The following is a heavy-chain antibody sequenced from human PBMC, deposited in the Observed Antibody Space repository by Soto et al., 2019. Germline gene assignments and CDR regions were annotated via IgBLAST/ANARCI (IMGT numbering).Heavy chain of an antibody. D-gene: IGHD3-10*01. CDR2: ISGSGGST. CDR1: GFTFSSYA. V-gene: IGHV3-23*01. CDR3: ANSYGSGPYTPYYYYYYMDV. Sequence: GSLRLSCAASGFTFSSYAMSWVRQAPGKGLEWVSAISGSGGSTYYADSVKGRFTISRDNSKNTLYLQMNSLRAEDTAVYYCANSYGSGPYTPYYYYYYMDVWGKGTTVTVSS. J-gene: IGHJ6*03.